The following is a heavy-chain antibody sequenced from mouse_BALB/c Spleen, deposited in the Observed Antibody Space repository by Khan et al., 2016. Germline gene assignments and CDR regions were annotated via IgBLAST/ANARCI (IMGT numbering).Heavy chain of an antibody. CDR1: GYSITSDYA. CDR3: TRDYYGSSYFDN. D-gene: IGHD1-1*01. Sequence: EVKLLESGPGLVKPSQSLSLTCTVTGYSITSDYAWNWIRQLPGNKLEWMGNISYSGSTSYNPSLQSRISITRDTSKNQFFLQLNSVTTEDTATYYCTRDYYGSSYFDNWGQGTTLTVSS. J-gene: IGHJ2*01. V-gene: IGHV3-2*02. CDR2: ISYSGST.